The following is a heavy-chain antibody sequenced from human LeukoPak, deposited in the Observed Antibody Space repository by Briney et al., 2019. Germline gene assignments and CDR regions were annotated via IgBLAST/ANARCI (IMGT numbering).Heavy chain of an antibody. Sequence: SETLSLTCAVYGGSFSGYYWSWIRQPPGKGLEWIGEINHSGSTNYNPSLKSRVTISVDTSKNQFSLKLSSVTAADTAVYYCARGRFSSSWYWGPYYFDCWGQGTLVTVSS. V-gene: IGHV4-34*01. CDR1: GGSFSGYY. CDR3: ARGRFSSSWYWGPYYFDC. CDR2: INHSGST. J-gene: IGHJ4*02. D-gene: IGHD6-13*01.